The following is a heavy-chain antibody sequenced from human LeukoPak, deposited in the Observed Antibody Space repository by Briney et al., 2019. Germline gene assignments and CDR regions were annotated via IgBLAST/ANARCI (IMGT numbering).Heavy chain of an antibody. CDR1: RYSINSVSSSFF. Sequence: SETLSLTCAVSRYSINSVSSSFFWGWIRQPPGKGLEWIGRINRSGVTYYNPSLKSRVAISVDTSTNHFSLSLNSVTAADTAVYYCTRVSVAGAFVDWGQGTVVTVSS. D-gene: IGHD6-19*01. V-gene: IGHV4-38-2*01. CDR2: INRSGVT. J-gene: IGHJ4*02. CDR3: TRVSVAGAFVD.